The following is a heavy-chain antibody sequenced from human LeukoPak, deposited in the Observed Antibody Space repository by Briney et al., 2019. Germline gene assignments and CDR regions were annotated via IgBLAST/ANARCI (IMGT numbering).Heavy chain of an antibody. Sequence: GESLKISCKASGYSLINHWIGWVRQMPGKGLDWMGIIYPGNADATYSPSFQGQVTISADKSTTTVYLQWSSLKASDAAMYYCARQGSYDNSGYSFDYWGQGTLVTVSS. CDR1: GYSLINHW. CDR3: ARQGSYDNSGYSFDY. CDR2: IYPGNADA. V-gene: IGHV5-51*01. D-gene: IGHD3-22*01. J-gene: IGHJ4*02.